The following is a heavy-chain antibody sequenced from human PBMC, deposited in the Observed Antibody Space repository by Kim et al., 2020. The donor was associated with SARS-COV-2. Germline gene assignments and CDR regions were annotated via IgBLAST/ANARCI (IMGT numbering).Heavy chain of an antibody. CDR2: ISSSGEGT. D-gene: IGHD2-15*01. CDR3: VKWGFCSGSRCAQFFQH. CDR1: GFTFSTYD. Sequence: GGSLRLSCAASGFTFSTYDMSWVRQAPGKGLEWVSAISSSGEGTFYADSVKGRFTISRDNSRDTLYLQLNNLRAEDTAVYYCVKWGFCSGSRCAQFFQHWGQGTPVSVSS. V-gene: IGHV3-23*01. J-gene: IGHJ1*01.